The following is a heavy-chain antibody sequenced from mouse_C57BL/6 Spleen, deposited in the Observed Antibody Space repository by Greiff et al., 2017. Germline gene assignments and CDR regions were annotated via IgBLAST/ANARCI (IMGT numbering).Heavy chain of an antibody. Sequence: VQLQQSGAELVRPGASVTLSCKASGYTFTDYEMHWVKQTPVHGLEWIGAIDPETGGTAYNQKFKGKAILTADKSSSTAYMELRSLTSEDSAVYYCTSSNLTWMDYWGQGTSVTVSS. V-gene: IGHV1-15*01. D-gene: IGHD2-5*01. CDR1: GYTFTDYE. CDR3: TSSNLTWMDY. J-gene: IGHJ4*01. CDR2: IDPETGGT.